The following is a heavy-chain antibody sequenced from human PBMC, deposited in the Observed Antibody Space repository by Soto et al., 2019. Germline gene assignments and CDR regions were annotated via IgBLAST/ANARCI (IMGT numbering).Heavy chain of an antibody. CDR3: AREPRAAAGTLYYYYGTDV. Sequence: PGGSLRLSCAASGFTVSSNYMSWVRQAPGKGLEWVSVIYSGGSTYYADSVKGRFTISRDNSKNTLYLQMNSLRAEDTAVYYCAREPRAAAGTLYYYYGTDVWGQGTTVTVSS. CDR1: GFTVSSNY. D-gene: IGHD6-13*01. CDR2: IYSGGST. V-gene: IGHV3-53*01. J-gene: IGHJ6*02.